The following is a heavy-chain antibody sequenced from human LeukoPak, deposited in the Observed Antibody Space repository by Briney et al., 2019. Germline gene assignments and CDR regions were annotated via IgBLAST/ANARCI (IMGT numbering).Heavy chain of an antibody. CDR2: INPGESDI. V-gene: IGHV5-51*01. CDR3: ASSIGLYGTSGYDH. CDR1: GYSFPTYW. D-gene: IGHD6-6*01. J-gene: IGHJ4*02. Sequence: GESLQISCKGSGYSFPTYWIGWVRQVPGKGLEWMGLINPGESDIRYRPSFQGQVTISADKSINTAYLQWSSLKASDSAMYYCASSIGLYGTSGYDHWGQGTLVTVSS.